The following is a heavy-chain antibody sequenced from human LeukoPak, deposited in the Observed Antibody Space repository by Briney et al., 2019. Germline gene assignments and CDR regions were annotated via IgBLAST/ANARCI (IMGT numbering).Heavy chain of an antibody. V-gene: IGHV4-61*02. Sequence: SETLSLTCTVSGGSISSGSLYWNWIRQPDGKGLEWIGRIYTSGITNYNPSLKSRVTISVDTSKNQFSLKLSSVTAADTAVYYCARTVDYGDYVPRYFDYWGQGTLVTVSS. J-gene: IGHJ4*02. CDR3: ARTVDYGDYVPRYFDY. D-gene: IGHD4-17*01. CDR2: IYTSGIT. CDR1: GGSISSGSLY.